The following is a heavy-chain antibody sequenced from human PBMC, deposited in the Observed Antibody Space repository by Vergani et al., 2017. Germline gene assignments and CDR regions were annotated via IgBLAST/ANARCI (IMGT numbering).Heavy chain of an antibody. CDR3: ARAEAYCSGGSCHLDI. V-gene: IGHV1-46*01. Sequence: QVQLVQSGAEVKKPGASVKVSCKASGYTFTSYYMHWVRQAPGQGLEWMGIINPSGGSTSYAKKFQGRVTMTRDTSTSRVYMELSSLRSEDTAVYYCARAEAYCSGGSCHLDIWGQGTMVTVSS. D-gene: IGHD2-15*01. J-gene: IGHJ3*02. CDR1: GYTFTSYY. CDR2: INPSGGST.